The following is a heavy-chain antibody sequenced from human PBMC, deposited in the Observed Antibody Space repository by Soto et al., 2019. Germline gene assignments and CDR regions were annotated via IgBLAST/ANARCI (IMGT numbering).Heavy chain of an antibody. J-gene: IGHJ5*02. CDR1: GGSISSYY. Sequence: PSETLSLTCTVPGGSISSYYWSWIRQPPGKGLEWIGYIYYNGSTNYNPSLKSRVTISVDTSKNQFSLKLRSVTAADTAVYYCAREYTPMAYNWFDPWGQGTLVTVS. CDR2: IYYNGST. CDR3: AREYTPMAYNWFDP. V-gene: IGHV4-59*01. D-gene: IGHD5-18*01.